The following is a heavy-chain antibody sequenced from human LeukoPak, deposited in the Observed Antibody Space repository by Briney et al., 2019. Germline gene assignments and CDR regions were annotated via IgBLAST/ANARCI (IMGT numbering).Heavy chain of an antibody. J-gene: IGHJ4*02. D-gene: IGHD2-21*01. CDR2: IQKDGSQK. V-gene: IGHV3-7*01. CDR1: EFTFSNYW. Sequence: GGSLRLSCAASEFTFSNYWMSWVRQAPGKGLEWVASIQKDGSQKYYLESVKGRFTISRDNTKDSLYLHMSSLRADDTAVYFCATVAGYFDYWGQGTLVTVSS. CDR3: ATVAGYFDY.